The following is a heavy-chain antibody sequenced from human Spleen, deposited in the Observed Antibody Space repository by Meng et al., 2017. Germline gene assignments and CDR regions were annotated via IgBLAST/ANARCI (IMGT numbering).Heavy chain of an antibody. D-gene: IGHD3-9*01. J-gene: IGHJ4*02. CDR3: ARVGYYDILTGYATPDY. Sequence: GGSLRLSCAASGFTFSSYSMNWVRQAPGKGLEWVSSISSSSTYIYYADSVKGRFTVSRDNAKNSLYLQMNSLRAEDTAVYYCARVGYYDILTGYATPDYWGQGTLVTVSS. CDR1: GFTFSSYS. V-gene: IGHV3-21*01. CDR2: ISSSSTYI.